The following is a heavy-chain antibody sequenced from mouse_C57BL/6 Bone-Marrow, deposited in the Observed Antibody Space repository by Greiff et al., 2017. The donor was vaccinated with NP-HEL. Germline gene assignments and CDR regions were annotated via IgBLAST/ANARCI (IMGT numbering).Heavy chain of an antibody. CDR1: GFTFSSYG. J-gene: IGHJ1*03. V-gene: IGHV5-6*01. CDR3: ARPDV. Sequence: EVQLVESGGDLVKPGGSLKLSCAASGFTFSSYGMSWVRQTPDKRLEWVATISSGGSYTYYPDSVKGRFTISRDNAKNTLYLQMSSLKSEDTAMYYCARPDVWGTGTTVTVSS. CDR2: ISSGGSYT.